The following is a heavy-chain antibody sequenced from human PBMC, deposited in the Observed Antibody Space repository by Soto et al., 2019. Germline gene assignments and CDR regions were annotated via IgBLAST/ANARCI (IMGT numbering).Heavy chain of an antibody. V-gene: IGHV1-69*06. J-gene: IGHJ4*02. CDR2: IIPIFGTA. D-gene: IGHD2-2*01. CDR3: ARDRDVVVPAYYFEY. CDR1: GGTFSSYA. Sequence: QVQLVQSGAEVNKPGSSVKVSCKASGGTFSSYAISWVRHAPGQGLEWMGGIIPIFGTANYAQKFQGRVTITADKSTSTAYMELSSLRSEDTAVYYCARDRDVVVPAYYFEYWGQGTLITVTS.